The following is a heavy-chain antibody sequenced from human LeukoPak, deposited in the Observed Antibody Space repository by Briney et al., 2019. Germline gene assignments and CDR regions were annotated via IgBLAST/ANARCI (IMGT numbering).Heavy chain of an antibody. J-gene: IGHJ4*02. CDR3: ARDPRSSWYLYYFDY. CDR2: ISSSGSTI. D-gene: IGHD6-13*01. CDR1: GFTFSDYY. V-gene: IGHV3-11*01. Sequence: GGSLRLSCAASGFTFSDYYMSWIRQAPGKGLEWVSYISSSGSTIYYADSVKGRFTISRDNAKNSLYLQMNSLRAEDTAVYYCARDPRSSWYLYYFDYWGQGTLVTVSS.